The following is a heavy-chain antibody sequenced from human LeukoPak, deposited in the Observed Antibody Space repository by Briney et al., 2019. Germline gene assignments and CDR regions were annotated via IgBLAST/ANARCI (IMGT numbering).Heavy chain of an antibody. CDR3: ARVPYYGFWSGYSLDY. CDR1: GFTFSSYE. V-gene: IGHV3-48*03. D-gene: IGHD3-3*01. CDR2: ISSSGSTI. J-gene: IGHJ4*02. Sequence: GGSLRLSCAASGFTFSSYEMNWVRQAPGKGLEWVSCISSSGSTIYYADSVKGRFTISRDNAKNSMYLQMNSLRAEDTAVYYCARVPYYGFWSGYSLDYWGQGTLVTVSS.